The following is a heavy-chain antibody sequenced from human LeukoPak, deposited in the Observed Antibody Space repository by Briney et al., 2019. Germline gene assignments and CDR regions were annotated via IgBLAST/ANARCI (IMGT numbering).Heavy chain of an antibody. CDR2: IIPIFGTA. CDR3: ARGATWELYY. V-gene: IGHV1-69*05. Sequence: ASVKVSCKASGGTFSSYAISWVRQAPGQGLEWMGGIIPIFGTANYAQKFQGRVTITTDESTSTAYMELSSLRSEGTAVYYCARGATWELYYWGQGTLVTVSS. J-gene: IGHJ4*02. D-gene: IGHD1-26*01. CDR1: GGTFSSYA.